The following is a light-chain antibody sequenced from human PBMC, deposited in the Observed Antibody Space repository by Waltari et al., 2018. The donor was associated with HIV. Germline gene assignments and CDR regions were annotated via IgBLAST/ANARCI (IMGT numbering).Light chain of an antibody. J-gene: IGLJ1*01. Sequence: QSALAQPASVSGSPGQSITISCTGTNSDIGEYNYVTWYQKRQDKAPKVIIYEVSNRPSGVSKRFSGSKSGNTASLTISGLRAEDEGDYFCGTYTSTTTLYVFGTGTRVAVL. CDR3: GTYTSTTTLYV. V-gene: IGLV2-14*01. CDR2: EVS. CDR1: NSDIGEYNY.